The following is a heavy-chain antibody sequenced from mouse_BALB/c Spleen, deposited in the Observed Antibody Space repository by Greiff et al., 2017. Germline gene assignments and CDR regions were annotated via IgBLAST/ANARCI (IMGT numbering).Heavy chain of an antibody. CDR3: ARGGLRLLGFDY. D-gene: IGHD1-2*01. Sequence: DVKLVESGGGLVKPGGSLKLSCAASGFTFSSYAMSWVRQTPEKRLEWVASISSGGSTYYPDSVKGRFTISRDNARNILYLQMSSLRSEDTAMYYCARGGLRLLGFDYWGQGTTLTVSS. CDR2: ISSGGST. V-gene: IGHV5-6-5*01. J-gene: IGHJ2*01. CDR1: GFTFSSYA.